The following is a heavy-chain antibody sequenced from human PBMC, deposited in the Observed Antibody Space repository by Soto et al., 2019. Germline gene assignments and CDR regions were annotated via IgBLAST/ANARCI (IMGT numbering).Heavy chain of an antibody. CDR1: GFTFSIYA. CDR2: MSYDGSNK. V-gene: IGHV3-30-3*01. CDR3: ARDQTGITTAGGGRIDY. J-gene: IGHJ4*02. Sequence: QVQLVESGGGVVQPGRSLRLSCAASGFTFSIYAMHWVRQTPGTGLECVAIMSYDGSNKYYADSVKGRFTISRDNSKNTLYLQMNSLRAEDTAVDYCARDQTGITTAGGGRIDYWGQGTLVTVSS. D-gene: IGHD6-13*01.